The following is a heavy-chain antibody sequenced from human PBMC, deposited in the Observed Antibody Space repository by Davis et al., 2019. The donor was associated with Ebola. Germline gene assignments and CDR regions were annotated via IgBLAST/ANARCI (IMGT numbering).Heavy chain of an antibody. V-gene: IGHV3-74*01. D-gene: IGHD6-13*01. CDR1: GFTFSSYW. Sequence: HTGGSLRLSCAASGFTFSSYWMHWVRQAPGKGLVWVSRINSDGSSTSYADSVKGRFTISRDNAKNTLYLQMNSLRAEDTAVYYCAKIGQQLWEEYYYGMDVWGQGTTVTVSS. J-gene: IGHJ6*02. CDR3: AKIGQQLWEEYYYGMDV. CDR2: INSDGSST.